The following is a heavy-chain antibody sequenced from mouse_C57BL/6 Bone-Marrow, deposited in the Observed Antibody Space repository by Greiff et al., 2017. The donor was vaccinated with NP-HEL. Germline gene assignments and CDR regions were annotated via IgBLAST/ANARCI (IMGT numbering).Heavy chain of an antibody. CDR3: ATSRVDY. Sequence: VKLMESGPELVKPGASVKISCKASGYAFSSSWMNWVKQRPGKGLEWIGRIYPGDGDTNYNGKFKGKATLTADKSSSTAYMQLSSLTSEDSAVYFCATSRVDYWGQGTTLTVSS. CDR1: GYAFSSSW. V-gene: IGHV1-82*01. CDR2: IYPGDGDT. J-gene: IGHJ2*01.